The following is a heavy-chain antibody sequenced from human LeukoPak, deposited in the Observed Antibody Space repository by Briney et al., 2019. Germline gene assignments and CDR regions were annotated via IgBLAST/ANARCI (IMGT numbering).Heavy chain of an antibody. D-gene: IGHD2-2*01. CDR2: ISYSGTT. Sequence: PSETLSLTCTVSGGSISSYYWSWIRQPPGKGLEWIGYISYSGTTNYNPSLKSRVTMSVDTSKNQFSLKLRSVNAADTAVYYCARDVVGYCSSTSCLNWFDPWGQGTLVTVSS. V-gene: IGHV4-59*01. J-gene: IGHJ5*02. CDR3: ARDVVGYCSSTSCLNWFDP. CDR1: GGSISSYY.